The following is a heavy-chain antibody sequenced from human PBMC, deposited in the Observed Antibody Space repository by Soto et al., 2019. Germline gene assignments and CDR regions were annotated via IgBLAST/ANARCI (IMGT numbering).Heavy chain of an antibody. Sequence: SETLSLTCTVSGGSMSSYYWSWIRQPPGKGLEWIGYIYYSGSTNYNPSLKSRVTISVDTSKNQFSLKLSSVTAADTAVYYCARGSSWNYYFDYCGEGTLVTVSS. V-gene: IGHV4-59*01. J-gene: IGHJ4*02. D-gene: IGHD6-13*01. CDR2: IYYSGST. CDR1: GGSMSSYY. CDR3: ARGSSWNYYFDY.